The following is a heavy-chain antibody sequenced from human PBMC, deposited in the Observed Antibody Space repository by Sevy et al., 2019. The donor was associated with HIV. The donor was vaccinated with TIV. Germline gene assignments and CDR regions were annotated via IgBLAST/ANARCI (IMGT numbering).Heavy chain of an antibody. CDR1: GFTFSNYA. CDR2: ISGSGGTT. V-gene: IGHV3-23*01. CDR3: AKAGMGWLDP. D-gene: IGHD2-8*01. J-gene: IGHJ5*02. Sequence: GGSLRLSCAASGFTFSNYAMQWVHQAPGKGLEWVSAISGSGGTTYYADSVKGRFTISRDNSRNTLYLQMNSLRADDTAVYYCAKAGMGWLDPWGQGTLVTVSS.